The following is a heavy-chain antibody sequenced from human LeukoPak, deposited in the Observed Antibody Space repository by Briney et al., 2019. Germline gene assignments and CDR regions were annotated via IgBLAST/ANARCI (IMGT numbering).Heavy chain of an antibody. V-gene: IGHV1-46*01. CDR2: ISPSGGST. Sequence: ASVKVSCKAFGYTFTSNYMHWVRQAPGQGPEWMGVISPSGGSTTYAQKFQGRVTLTRDMSTSTDYLELSSLRSEDTAVYYCARDNSGRYWGQGTLVTVSS. J-gene: IGHJ4*02. D-gene: IGHD1-26*01. CDR3: ARDNSGRY. CDR1: GYTFTSNY.